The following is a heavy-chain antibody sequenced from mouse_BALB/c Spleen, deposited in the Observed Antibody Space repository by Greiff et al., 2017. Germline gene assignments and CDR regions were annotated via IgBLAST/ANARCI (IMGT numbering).Heavy chain of an antibody. V-gene: IGHV5-6-5*01. CDR2: ISSGGST. J-gene: IGHJ3*01. CDR1: GFTFSSYA. CDR3: AREDGYFAY. D-gene: IGHD2-3*01. Sequence: EVQLVESGGGLVKPGGSLKLSCAASGFTFSSYAMSWVRQTPEKRLEWVASISSGGSTYYPDSVKGRFTISRDNARNILYLQMSSLRSEDTAMYYYAREDGYFAYWGQGTLVTVSA.